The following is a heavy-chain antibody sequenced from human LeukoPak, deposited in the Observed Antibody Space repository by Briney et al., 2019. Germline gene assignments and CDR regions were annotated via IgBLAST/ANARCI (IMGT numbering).Heavy chain of an antibody. CDR1: GYSFTSYW. J-gene: IGHJ3*02. Sequence: GESLKISCKGSGYSFTSYWIGWVRQMPGKGLEWMGIIYPGDSDTRYSPSFQGQVTISADKSISTAYLQWSSLKASDTAMYYCARQWELLHDAFDIWGQGTMVTVSS. V-gene: IGHV5-51*01. D-gene: IGHD1-26*01. CDR3: ARQWELLHDAFDI. CDR2: IYPGDSDT.